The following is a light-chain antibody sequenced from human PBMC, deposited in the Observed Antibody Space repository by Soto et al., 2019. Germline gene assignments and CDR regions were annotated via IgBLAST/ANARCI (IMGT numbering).Light chain of an antibody. V-gene: IGKV1-9*01. CDR1: QGISNY. J-gene: IGKJ4*01. CDR3: QQYSTYPPST. Sequence: ILVTQSPSSLSASVGERVTITCRASQGISNYLGWYQQKPGKAPKLLIYAASTLQTGVPSRFSGGGSGTDFTLTITSLQPEDFAIYDCQQYSTYPPSTFGEGTKVDI. CDR2: AAS.